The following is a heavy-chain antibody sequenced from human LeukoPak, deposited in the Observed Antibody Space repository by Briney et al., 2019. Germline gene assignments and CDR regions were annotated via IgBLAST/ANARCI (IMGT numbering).Heavy chain of an antibody. CDR3: ARAWANFDY. J-gene: IGHJ4*02. V-gene: IGHV4-59*01. CDR2: VFYSGST. Sequence: PSETLSLTRTVSGGSISAYYWSWIRQPPGKGLEWIGYVFYSGSTNYNPSLQSRVTISVDTSKNQFSLNLRSVTAADTAVYYCARAWANFDYWGQGTLVTVSS. CDR1: GGSISAYY.